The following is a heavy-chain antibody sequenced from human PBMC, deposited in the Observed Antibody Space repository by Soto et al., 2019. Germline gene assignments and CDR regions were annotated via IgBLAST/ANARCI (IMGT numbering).Heavy chain of an antibody. Sequence: ASVKVSCKASGYTFTTYYMHWVRQAPGQGLEWMGIINPSGGSTSYAQKFQGRVTMTRDTSTSTVYMELSSLRSEDTAVYYCAIHDSSGYYLNIDYWGQGTLVTVPQ. J-gene: IGHJ4*02. D-gene: IGHD3-22*01. V-gene: IGHV1-46*03. CDR1: GYTFTTYY. CDR2: INPSGGST. CDR3: AIHDSSGYYLNIDY.